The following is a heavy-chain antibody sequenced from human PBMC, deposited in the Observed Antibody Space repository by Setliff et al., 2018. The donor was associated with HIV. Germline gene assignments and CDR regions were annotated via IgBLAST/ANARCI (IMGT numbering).Heavy chain of an antibody. V-gene: IGHV4-61*02. CDR2: IYSTGST. D-gene: IGHD3-16*01. Sequence: SETLSLTCTVSGGSISSGSYYWSWIRQPAGKRLEWIGRIYSTGSTNYNPSLKSRATISVDTSKNQFSLKLSSVSAADTAVYYRARVGAGGAFDIWGQGTMVTVSS. J-gene: IGHJ3*02. CDR1: GGSISSGSYY. CDR3: ARVGAGGAFDI.